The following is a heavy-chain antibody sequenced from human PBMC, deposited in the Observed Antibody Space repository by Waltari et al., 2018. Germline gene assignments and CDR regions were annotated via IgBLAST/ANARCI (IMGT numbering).Heavy chain of an antibody. CDR1: GFTFSTSG. Sequence: QVQLVECGGGVVQPGESLRLACAAYGFTFSTSGLHWVRQAPGKGLEWVAYIRSDGRNINYADSVKGRFTISRDNSKNTLYLQMNSLRAEDTAVYYCATYSASRGFNYWGQGTLVTVSS. CDR2: IRSDGRNI. J-gene: IGHJ4*02. V-gene: IGHV3-30*02. D-gene: IGHD6-13*01. CDR3: ATYSASRGFNY.